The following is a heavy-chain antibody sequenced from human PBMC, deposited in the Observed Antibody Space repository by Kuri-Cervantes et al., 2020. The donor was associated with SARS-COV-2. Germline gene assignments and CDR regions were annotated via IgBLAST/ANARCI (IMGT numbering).Heavy chain of an antibody. D-gene: IGHD6-13*01. CDR3: ARGGYSSSWYGVSGWFDP. CDR1: GFTFSSYW. J-gene: IGHJ5*02. V-gene: IGHV3-7*01. Sequence: GGSLRLSCAASGFTFSSYWMSWVRQAPGKGLEWVANIDQDGSEQYYVDSVKGRFTISRDNAKNSLYLQMNSLRAEDTAVYYCARGGYSSSWYGVSGWFDPWGQGTLVTVSS. CDR2: IDQDGSEQ.